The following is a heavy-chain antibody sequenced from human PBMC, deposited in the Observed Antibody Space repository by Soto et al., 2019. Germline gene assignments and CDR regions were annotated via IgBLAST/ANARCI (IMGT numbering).Heavy chain of an antibody. CDR2: IYYSGST. V-gene: IGHV4-61*01. D-gene: IGHD3-22*01. J-gene: IGHJ4*02. Sequence: SEALSLTCTVSGGSVSSGSYYWSWIRQPPGKGLEWIGYIYYSGSTNYYPSLKSRVTISVDTSKNQFSLKLSSVTAADTAVYYCARYFCYYDSSGYYCPFDYWGQGTLVPVSS. CDR3: ARYFCYYDSSGYYCPFDY. CDR1: GGSVSSGSYY.